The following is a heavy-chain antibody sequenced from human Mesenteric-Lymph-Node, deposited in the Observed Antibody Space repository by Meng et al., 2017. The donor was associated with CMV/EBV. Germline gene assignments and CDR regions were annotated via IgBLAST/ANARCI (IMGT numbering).Heavy chain of an antibody. J-gene: IGHJ6*02. CDR2: ISSSGSTI. CDR1: GFTFSSYE. D-gene: IGHD3-3*01. Sequence: LSLTCAASGFTFSSYEMNWVRQAPGKGLEWVSYISSSGSTIYYADSVKGRFTISRDNAKSSLYLQMDSLRAEDTAVYYCARDFWSGYSSYYYYGMDVWGQGTTVTVSS. CDR3: ARDFWSGYSSYYYYGMDV. V-gene: IGHV3-48*03.